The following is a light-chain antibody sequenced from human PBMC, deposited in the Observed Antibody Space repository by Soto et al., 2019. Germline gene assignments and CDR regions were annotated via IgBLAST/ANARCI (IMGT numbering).Light chain of an antibody. J-gene: IGLJ2*01. V-gene: IGLV2-8*01. CDR1: SSDVGGYNY. CDR2: EVS. CDR3: SSYGGSNTVV. Sequence: QSVLTQPPSASGSPGQPVTISCTGSSSDVGGYNYVSWYQQHPGKAPKLIIYEVSTRPSGVPDRLSGSKSGNSASLTVSGLQAEDEADYYCSSYGGSNTVVFGGGTKLTV.